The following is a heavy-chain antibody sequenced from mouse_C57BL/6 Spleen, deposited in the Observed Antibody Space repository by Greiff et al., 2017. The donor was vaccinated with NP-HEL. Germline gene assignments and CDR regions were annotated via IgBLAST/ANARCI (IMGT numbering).Heavy chain of an antibody. Sequence: QVQLQQSGAELVKPGASVKISCKASGYAFRSYWMTWVKQRPGKGLEWIGQIYPGDGDTNYNGKFKGKATLTADKSSSTAYMQLSSLTSEDSAVYFCARSDGYYLDYWGQGTTLTVSS. D-gene: IGHD2-3*01. V-gene: IGHV1-80*01. CDR2: IYPGDGDT. J-gene: IGHJ2*01. CDR3: ARSDGYYLDY. CDR1: GYAFRSYW.